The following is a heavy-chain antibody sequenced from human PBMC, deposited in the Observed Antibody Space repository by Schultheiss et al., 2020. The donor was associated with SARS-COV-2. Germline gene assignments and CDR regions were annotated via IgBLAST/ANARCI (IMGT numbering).Heavy chain of an antibody. V-gene: IGHV3-23*01. CDR2: ISGSGTYT. CDR3: ARDRAKDYYYGMDV. J-gene: IGHJ6*02. D-gene: IGHD4/OR15-4a*01. Sequence: GGSLRLSCAASGFTFSSYAMSWVRQAPGKGLEWVSAISGSGTYTYYADSVKGRFTISRDNSKNTLFLHLSSLRAEDTAVYYCARDRAKDYYYGMDVWGQGTTVTVSS. CDR1: GFTFSSYA.